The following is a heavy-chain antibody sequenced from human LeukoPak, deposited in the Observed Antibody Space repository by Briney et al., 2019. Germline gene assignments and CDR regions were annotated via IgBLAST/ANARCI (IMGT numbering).Heavy chain of an antibody. Sequence: SETLSLTCIVSGGSISSSSYYWGWIRQPPGKGLEWIGSIYYSGSTYYNPSLKSRVTISVDTSKNQFSLKLSSVTAADTAVYYCARERYYDFWSGYPYFDYWGQGTLVTVSS. D-gene: IGHD3-3*01. J-gene: IGHJ4*02. CDR2: IYYSGST. CDR1: GGSISSSSYY. V-gene: IGHV4-39*07. CDR3: ARERYYDFWSGYPYFDY.